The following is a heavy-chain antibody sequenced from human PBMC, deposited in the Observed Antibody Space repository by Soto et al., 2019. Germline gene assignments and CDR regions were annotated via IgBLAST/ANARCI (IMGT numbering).Heavy chain of an antibody. CDR1: GFTFSSHA. J-gene: IGHJ4*02. V-gene: IGHV3-23*01. D-gene: IGHD4-17*01. Sequence: EVQLLESGGGLVQPGGSLRLSCAASGFTFSSHAMSWVRQAPGQGLEWVSSIRGSGASTYYADSVKGRFTISRDNSKNTLYLQMNSLSAEDTALYFCARLASDSGDYGGFDYWGQGILVTVSS. CDR2: IRGSGAST. CDR3: ARLASDSGDYGGFDY.